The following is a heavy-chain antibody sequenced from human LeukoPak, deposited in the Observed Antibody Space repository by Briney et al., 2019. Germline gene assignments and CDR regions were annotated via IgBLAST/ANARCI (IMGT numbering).Heavy chain of an antibody. V-gene: IGHV3-53*01. D-gene: IGHD3-16*01. CDR2: IYSGGST. Sequence: PGGSLRLSCAASGFTVSSNHMSWVRQAPGKGLEWVSVIYSGGSTYYADSVKGRFTISRDNSKKPLGLQTNSLRAEDTAVYYWARQGGRGGPWYFDLWGRGTLVTVSS. J-gene: IGHJ2*01. CDR3: ARQGGRGGPWYFDL. CDR1: GFTVSSNH.